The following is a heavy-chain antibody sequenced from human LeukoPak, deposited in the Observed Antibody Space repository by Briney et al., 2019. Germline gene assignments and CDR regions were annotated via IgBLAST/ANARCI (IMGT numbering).Heavy chain of an antibody. V-gene: IGHV3-21*01. D-gene: IGHD3-10*01. Sequence: GGSLRLSCAASGFTFSSYSMNWVRQAPGKGLEWVSSISGSSSYIYYADSVKGRFTISRDNAKNSLYLQMNSLRAEDTAVYYCAREGYGSGSSIFYYFDYWGQGTLVTVSS. CDR3: AREGYGSGSSIFYYFDY. J-gene: IGHJ4*02. CDR1: GFTFSSYS. CDR2: ISGSSSYI.